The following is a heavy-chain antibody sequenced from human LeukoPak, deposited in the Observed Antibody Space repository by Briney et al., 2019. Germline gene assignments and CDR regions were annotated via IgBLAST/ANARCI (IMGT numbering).Heavy chain of an antibody. D-gene: IGHD5-24*01. V-gene: IGHV1-46*01. Sequence: GASVKVSCKASGYTFTSYDINWVRQATGQGLEWMGIINPSGGSTSYAQKFQGRVTMTRDTSTSTVYMELSSLRSEDTAVYYCARASRGYGYNTYWGQGTLVTVSS. CDR2: INPSGGST. J-gene: IGHJ4*02. CDR3: ARASRGYGYNTY. CDR1: GYTFTSYD.